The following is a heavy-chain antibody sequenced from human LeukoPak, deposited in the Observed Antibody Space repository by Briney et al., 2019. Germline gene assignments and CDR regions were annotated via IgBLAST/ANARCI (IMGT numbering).Heavy chain of an antibody. CDR1: GGSISSGGYY. J-gene: IGHJ4*02. CDR2: IYYSGST. Sequence: SETLSLTCTVSGGSISSGGYYWSWIRQHPGKGLEWIGYIYYSGSTYYNPSLKSRVTISVDTSKNQFSLKLSSVTAADTAVYYCARDRCSSTSCYAPDYFDYWGQGTLDTVSS. D-gene: IGHD2-2*01. V-gene: IGHV4-31*03. CDR3: ARDRCSSTSCYAPDYFDY.